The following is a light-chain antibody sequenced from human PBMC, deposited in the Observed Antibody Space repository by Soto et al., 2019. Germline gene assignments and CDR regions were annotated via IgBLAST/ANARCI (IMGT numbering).Light chain of an antibody. CDR2: GAS. CDR1: QSVSSSY. J-gene: IGKJ1*01. V-gene: IGKV3-20*01. CDR3: QQYGSSQWT. Sequence: PGERATLSCRASQSVSSSYLAWYQQKPGQAPRLLIYGASSRATGIPDRFSGSGSGTDFTLTISRLEPEDFAVYYCQQYGSSQWTFGQGTKVEIK.